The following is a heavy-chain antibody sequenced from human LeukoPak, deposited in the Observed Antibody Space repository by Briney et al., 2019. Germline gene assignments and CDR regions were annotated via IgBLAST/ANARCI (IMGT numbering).Heavy chain of an antibody. CDR2: ISYDGSNK. J-gene: IGHJ5*02. V-gene: IGHV3-30-3*01. CDR3: ARDYYDSSGYYSLSNWFDP. Sequence: GRSLRLSCAASGFTFSSHAMHWVRQAPGKGLEWVAVISYDGSNKYYADSVKGRFTISRDNSKNTLYLQMNSLRAEDTAVYYCARDYYDSSGYYSLSNWFDPWGQGTLVTVSS. CDR1: GFTFSSHA. D-gene: IGHD3-22*01.